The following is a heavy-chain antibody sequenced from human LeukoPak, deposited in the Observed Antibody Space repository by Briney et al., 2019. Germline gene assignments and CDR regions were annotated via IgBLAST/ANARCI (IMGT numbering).Heavy chain of an antibody. D-gene: IGHD2/OR15-2a*01. J-gene: IGHJ3*02. CDR1: GFTFSSYA. V-gene: IGHV3-30*04. CDR3: ARSSTSFSRATFLVGAFDI. Sequence: PGGSLRLSCAASGFTFSSYAMHWVRQAPGKGLEWVAVISYDGSNKYYAASVKGRFTISRDNSKNTLYLQMNSLRAEDTAVYYCARSSTSFSRATFLVGAFDIWGQGTMVTVSS. CDR2: ISYDGSNK.